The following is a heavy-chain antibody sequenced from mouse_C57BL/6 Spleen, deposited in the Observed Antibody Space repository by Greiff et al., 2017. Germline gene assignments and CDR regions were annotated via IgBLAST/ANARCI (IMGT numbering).Heavy chain of an antibody. D-gene: IGHD1-1*01. CDR2: INPSNGGT. J-gene: IGHJ1*03. Sequence: QVQLQQPGTELVKPGASVKLSCKASGYTFTSYWMHWVKQRPGQGLEWIGNINPSNGGTNYNEKFKSKATLTVDKSSSTAYMQLSSLTSEDSAVYYCARLRAYYGSSHWYFDVWGTGTTVTVSS. V-gene: IGHV1-53*01. CDR3: ARLRAYYGSSHWYFDV. CDR1: GYTFTSYW.